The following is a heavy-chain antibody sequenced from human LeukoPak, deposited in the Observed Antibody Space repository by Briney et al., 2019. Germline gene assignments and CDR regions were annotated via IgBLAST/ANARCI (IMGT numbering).Heavy chain of an antibody. V-gene: IGHV1-18*01. D-gene: IGHD2-2*01. CDR3: AREGDFCTSNTCYSWFDP. CDR2: ICAHNAHT. CDR1: GYTFTSYG. Sequence: ASVKVSCKASGYTFTSYGISWVRQAPGQGLEWMGWICAHNAHTNYAQKFQGRVTMTTDTSTSTAYMELRSLRSDDTAIYYCAREGDFCTSNTCYSWFDPWGQGTLVTVSP. J-gene: IGHJ5*02.